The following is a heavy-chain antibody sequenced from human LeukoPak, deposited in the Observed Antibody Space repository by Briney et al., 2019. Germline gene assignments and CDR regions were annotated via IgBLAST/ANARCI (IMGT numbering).Heavy chain of an antibody. CDR1: GYTFTGYY. CDR2: INPNSGGT. Sequence: GASVKVSCKASGYTFTGYYMHWVRQAPGQGLEWMGWINPNSGGTNYAQKFQGRVTMTRDTSISTAYMELSRLRSDDTAVYYCARADIVVVPAAPPEDWGQGTLVTVSS. CDR3: ARADIVVVPAAPPED. V-gene: IGHV1-2*02. D-gene: IGHD2-2*01. J-gene: IGHJ4*02.